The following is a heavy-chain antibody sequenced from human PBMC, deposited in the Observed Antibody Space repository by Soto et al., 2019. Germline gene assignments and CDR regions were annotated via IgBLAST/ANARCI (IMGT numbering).Heavy chain of an antibody. J-gene: IGHJ4*02. Sequence: QVQLQETGPGLVKPSGTLSLTCAVSGGSISSSNWWSWVRQSPGKGLEWIGEIYHSGSTNYNPSLKSRVSISVDKSKNQFSLKLKSVTAADTAVYYCARAEVWGSYRCFDYWGQGTLVTVSS. V-gene: IGHV4-4*02. CDR3: ARAEVWGSYRCFDY. CDR1: GGSISSSNW. CDR2: IYHSGST. D-gene: IGHD3-16*02.